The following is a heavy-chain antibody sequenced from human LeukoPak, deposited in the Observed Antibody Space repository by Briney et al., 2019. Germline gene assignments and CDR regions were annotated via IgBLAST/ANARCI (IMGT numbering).Heavy chain of an antibody. D-gene: IGHD6-13*01. V-gene: IGHV3-23*01. J-gene: IGHJ4*02. CDR3: AKQGSSSWYYSY. CDR1: GFTFSSYG. CDR2: ISGSGGST. Sequence: GGSLRLSCAASGFTFSSYGMSWVRQAPRKGLEWVSAISGSGGSTYYADSVKGRFTISRDNSKNTLYLQMNSLRAEDTAVYYCAKQGSSSWYYSYWGQGTLVTVSS.